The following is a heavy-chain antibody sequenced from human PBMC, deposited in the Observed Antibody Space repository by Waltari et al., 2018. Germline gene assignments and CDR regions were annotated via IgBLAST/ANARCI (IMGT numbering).Heavy chain of an antibody. CDR3: AREQLVRSGWFDP. V-gene: IGHV1-2*02. Sequence: QVQLVQSGAEGKKPGASGKVSCKAPGYTFTGYYRHWVRQAPGQGLEWMGWLNPNSGGTNYAQKFQGRVNMTRDPSISTTYMALSRLRSDDTAVYYCAREQLVRSGWFDPWGQGTLVTVSS. CDR1: GYTFTGYY. J-gene: IGHJ5*02. CDR2: LNPNSGGT. D-gene: IGHD6-6*01.